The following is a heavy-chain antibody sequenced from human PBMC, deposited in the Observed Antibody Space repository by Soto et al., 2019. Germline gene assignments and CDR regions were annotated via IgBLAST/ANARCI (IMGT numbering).Heavy chain of an antibody. V-gene: IGHV3-48*03. CDR2: ISSSGSTI. D-gene: IGHD3-16*01. CDR3: ARDFRWGCLPLLGGGMVV. J-gene: IGHJ6*02. Sequence: GGSLRLSWAASGFTYSRYEINWVPQAPGKGLERVPYISSSGSTIYYADSVKDRFTISRDNAKNSLYLQMHGLRAEDTAVYYCARDFRWGCLPLLGGGMVVWGQGTMVAVSS. CDR1: GFTYSRYE.